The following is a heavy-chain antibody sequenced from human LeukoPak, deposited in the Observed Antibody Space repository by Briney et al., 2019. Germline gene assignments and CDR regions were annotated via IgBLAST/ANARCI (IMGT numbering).Heavy chain of an antibody. CDR3: ASLEGLRDP. D-gene: IGHD3-16*01. CDR2: IYYSGRT. CDR1: GGSISSSSYY. Sequence: SETLSLTCTVSGGSISSSSYYGGWGRQPPGKGEEWVGSIYYSGRTYNNPSLKSRVTIDVDKSKNQFAREQSEMTAGDRAVYYCASLEGLRDPWGQGTLVTVSS. V-gene: IGHV4-39*01. J-gene: IGHJ5*02.